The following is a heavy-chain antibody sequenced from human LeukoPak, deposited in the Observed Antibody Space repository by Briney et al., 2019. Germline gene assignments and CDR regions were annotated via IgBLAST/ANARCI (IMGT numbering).Heavy chain of an antibody. CDR1: GFTFSSYA. D-gene: IGHD6-19*01. CDR2: ISYDGSNK. Sequence: GGSLRLSCAASGFTFSSYAMHWVRQAPGKGLEWVAVISYDGSNKYYADSVKGRFTISRDNSKNTLYLQMNSLRAEDTAVYYCARAGYSSGRTLIDPWGQGTLVNVSS. V-gene: IGHV3-30*04. J-gene: IGHJ5*02. CDR3: ARAGYSSGRTLIDP.